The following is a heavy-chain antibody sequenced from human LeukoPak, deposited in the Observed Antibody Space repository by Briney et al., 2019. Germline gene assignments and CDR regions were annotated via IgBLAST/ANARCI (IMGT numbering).Heavy chain of an antibody. D-gene: IGHD3-22*01. CDR1: GYTFTSYD. Sequence: ASVKVSCKASGYTFTSYDINWVRQATGQGLEWMGWMNPNSGNTGYAQKFQGRVTMTRNTSISTAYMELSSLRSEDTAVYYCARDKITMIVVVIMGMDVWGQGTTVTVSS. V-gene: IGHV1-8*01. CDR3: ARDKITMIVVVIMGMDV. J-gene: IGHJ6*02. CDR2: MNPNSGNT.